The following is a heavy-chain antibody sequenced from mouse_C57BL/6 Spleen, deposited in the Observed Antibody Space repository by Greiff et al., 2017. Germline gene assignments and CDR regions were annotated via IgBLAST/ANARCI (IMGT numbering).Heavy chain of an antibody. CDR1: GFSLTSYG. J-gene: IGHJ2*01. V-gene: IGHV2-2*01. CDR2: IWSGGST. Sequence: QVQLQQSGPGLVQPSQSLSITCTVSGFSLTSYGVHWVRQSPGKGLEWLGVIWSGGSTDYNAAFISRLSISKDNSKSQVFFKMNSLQADDTAIYCCARYGEGYFDYWGQGTTLTVSS. CDR3: ARYGEGYFDY. D-gene: IGHD1-1*01.